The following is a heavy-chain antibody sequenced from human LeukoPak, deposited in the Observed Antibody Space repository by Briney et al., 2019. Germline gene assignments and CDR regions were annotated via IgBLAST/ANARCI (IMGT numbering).Heavy chain of an antibody. CDR3: ARGFGSSWFDY. CDR2: INPNSGGT. D-gene: IGHD6-13*01. J-gene: IGHJ4*02. CDR1: GYTFTGYY. V-gene: IGHV1-2*04. Sequence: GASVKVSCKASGYTFTGYYMHWVRQAPGQGLEWMGWINPNSGGTNYAQKFQGWVTMTRDTSISTLYMELSRLKSDDTAVYYCARGFGSSWFDYWGQGTLVTVSS.